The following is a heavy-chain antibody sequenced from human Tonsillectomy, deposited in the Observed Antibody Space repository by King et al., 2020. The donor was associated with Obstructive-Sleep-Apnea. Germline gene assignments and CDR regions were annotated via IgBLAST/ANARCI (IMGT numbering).Heavy chain of an antibody. D-gene: IGHD1-1*01. CDR2: ISFDGNNK. CDR1: GFTFSSYA. CDR3: ATGGTFYYFDY. Sequence: VQLVESGGGVVQPGRSLRLSCAASGFTFSSYAMHWVRQAPGKGLEWVTVISFDGNNKYYADSVRGRFTISKDNSKNTLYLQMNSLRPEDTAVYFCATGGTFYYFDYWGQGTLVTVSS. J-gene: IGHJ4*02. V-gene: IGHV3-30*04.